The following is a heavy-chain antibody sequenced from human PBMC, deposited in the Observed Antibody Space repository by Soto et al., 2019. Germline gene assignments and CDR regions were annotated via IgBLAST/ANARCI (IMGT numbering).Heavy chain of an antibody. CDR1: GGTFSSYA. CDR3: ARDAVVVVAATPPGGMDV. Sequence: QVQLVQSGAEVKKPGSSVKVSCKASGGTFSSYAISWVRQAPGQGLEWMGGIIPIFGTANYAQKFQGRVTITADESTSTAYMELSSLRSEDTAVYYCARDAVVVVAATPPGGMDVWGQGTTVTVSS. D-gene: IGHD2-15*01. CDR2: IIPIFGTA. J-gene: IGHJ6*02. V-gene: IGHV1-69*12.